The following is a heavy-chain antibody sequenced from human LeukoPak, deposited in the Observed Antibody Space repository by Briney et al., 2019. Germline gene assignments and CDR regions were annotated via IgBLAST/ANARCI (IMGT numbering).Heavy chain of an antibody. J-gene: IGHJ4*02. CDR3: AKNIRGYSYGYFDY. CDR2: ISYDGSNK. CDR1: GFTFSSYA. Sequence: GGSLRLSCAASGFTFSSYAMHWVRQAPGKGLEWVAVISYDGSNKYYADSVKGRFTISRDNSKNTLYLQMNSLRAGDTAVYYCAKNIRGYSYGYFDYWGQGTLVTVSS. D-gene: IGHD5-18*01. V-gene: IGHV3-30-3*02.